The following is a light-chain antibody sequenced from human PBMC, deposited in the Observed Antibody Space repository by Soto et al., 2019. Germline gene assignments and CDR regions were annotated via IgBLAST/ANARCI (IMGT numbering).Light chain of an antibody. Sequence: QSALTQPRSVSGSPGQSVTISCTGTNIDVGGYNFVSWYQQLPGKAPKLMISAVSQRPSGVPDRFSGSKSGNTASLTLSGLQADDAADYFCCSYTASDIWVFGGGTKVTVL. CDR2: AVS. J-gene: IGLJ3*02. V-gene: IGLV2-11*01. CDR3: CSYTASDIWV. CDR1: NIDVGGYNF.